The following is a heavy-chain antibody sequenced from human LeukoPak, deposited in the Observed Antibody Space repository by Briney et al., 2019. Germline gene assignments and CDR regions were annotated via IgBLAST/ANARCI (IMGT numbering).Heavy chain of an antibody. Sequence: GGSLRLSCVASGFDFSSYAMTWVRQAPGRGLEWVSTNAARTYYADSVKGRFTISRDNSENTLYLQMNSLRAEDTAVYYCARVKSLYYYDSSGVTPFDYWGQGTLVTVSS. V-gene: IGHV3-23*01. CDR1: GFDFSSYA. CDR2: NAART. J-gene: IGHJ4*02. CDR3: ARVKSLYYYDSSGVTPFDY. D-gene: IGHD3-22*01.